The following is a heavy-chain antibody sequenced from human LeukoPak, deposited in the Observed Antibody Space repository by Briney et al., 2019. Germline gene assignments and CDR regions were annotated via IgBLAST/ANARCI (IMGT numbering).Heavy chain of an antibody. J-gene: IGHJ6*02. D-gene: IGHD3-10*01. CDR1: GFTFSSYA. CDR2: ISYDGSNK. CDR3: AAGSGSYYPDYYGMDV. Sequence: GGSLRLSCAASGFTFSSYAMHWVRQAPGKGLEWVAGISYDGSNKYYADSVKGRFTISRDNSKNTLYLQMNSLRAEDTAVYYCAAGSGSYYPDYYGMDVWGQGTTVTVSS. V-gene: IGHV3-30-3*01.